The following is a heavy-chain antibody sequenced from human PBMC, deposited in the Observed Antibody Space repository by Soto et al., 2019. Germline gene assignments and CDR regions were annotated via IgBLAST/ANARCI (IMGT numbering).Heavy chain of an antibody. CDR1: GGPFTNYG. CDR3: AIRRKRFSDFYSSGRDV. Sequence: QVHLVQSGAEMRKPGSSVRVSCKASGGPFTNYGLNWVRQAPGQGLEWMGGVIPIFGSATYAQKFQDRVTFTGDESTTTAYLQLSGLRLHDPAIYYCAIRRKRFSDFYSSGRDVWGQGTTVTVSS. D-gene: IGHD3-10*01. CDR2: VIPIFGSA. V-gene: IGHV1-69*12. J-gene: IGHJ6*02.